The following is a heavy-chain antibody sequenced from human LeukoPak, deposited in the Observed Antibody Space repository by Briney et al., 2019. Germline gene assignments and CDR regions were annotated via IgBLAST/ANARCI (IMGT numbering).Heavy chain of an antibody. CDR1: GYTFTSYD. J-gene: IGHJ5*02. CDR2: MNPNSGNT. CDR3: ARAPRYYDFWSGYARGYNWFDP. V-gene: IGHV1-8*01. D-gene: IGHD3-3*01. Sequence: ASVKVSCNASGYTFTSYDINWVRQAPGQGLEWMGWMNPNSGNTGYAQKFQGRVTMTRNTSISTAYMELSSLRSEDTAVYYCARAPRYYDFWSGYARGYNWFDPWGQGTLVTVSA.